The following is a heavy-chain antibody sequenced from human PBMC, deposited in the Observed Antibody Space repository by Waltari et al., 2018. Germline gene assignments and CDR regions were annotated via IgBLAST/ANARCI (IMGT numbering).Heavy chain of an antibody. D-gene: IGHD3-22*01. V-gene: IGHV3-30*04. J-gene: IGHJ6*02. CDR3: ARDYCDRTNCHGMDV. CDR2: ISYNERNI. CDR1: EFTFRSYA. Sequence: QVQLVASGGGVVQPGRSLRLSCAASEFTFRSYAMHWGRQAPGKGLEWVAVISYNERNIYYVDSVKGRFIISRDNSRKMLYLQMNSLRTEDTAVYYCARDYCDRTNCHGMDVWGQGTTVTVSS.